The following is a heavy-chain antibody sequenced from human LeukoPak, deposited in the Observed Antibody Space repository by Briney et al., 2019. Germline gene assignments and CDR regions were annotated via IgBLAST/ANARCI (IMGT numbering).Heavy chain of an antibody. Sequence: ASVKVSCKVSGYTLTELSMHWVRQAPGKGLEWMGGFDPEDGETIYAQKFQGRVTMTEDTSTDTAYMELSSLRSEDTAVYYCATDFYGSGRNDALDIWGQGTMVTVSS. D-gene: IGHD3-10*01. CDR1: GYTLTELS. CDR2: FDPEDGET. V-gene: IGHV1-24*01. CDR3: ATDFYGSGRNDALDI. J-gene: IGHJ3*02.